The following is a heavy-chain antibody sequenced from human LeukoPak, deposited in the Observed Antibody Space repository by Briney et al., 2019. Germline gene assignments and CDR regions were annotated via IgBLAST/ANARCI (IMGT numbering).Heavy chain of an antibody. Sequence: GGSLRLSCAASGFSFSAYAMNWVRQAPGKGLEWVSSITGSGDSTYIADSVKGRFTIYRDNPKNTMYMQMNILRAEDTAVYYCAKGTLRSCTGARCYPFDYWGQRTLVNVSS. D-gene: IGHD2-8*02. CDR2: ITGSGDST. J-gene: IGHJ4*02. CDR1: GFSFSAYA. CDR3: AKGTLRSCTGARCYPFDY. V-gene: IGHV3-23*01.